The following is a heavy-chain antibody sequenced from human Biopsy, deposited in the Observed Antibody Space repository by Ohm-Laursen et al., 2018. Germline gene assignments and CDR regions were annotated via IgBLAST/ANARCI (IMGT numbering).Heavy chain of an antibody. J-gene: IGHJ3*02. CDR1: GESFNGYY. CDR3: ARLTGDYIWGNWRINHDPFDI. D-gene: IGHD3-16*01. Sequence: GTLSLTCAVYGESFNGYYWSWIRQTPGKGLEWIGEVSHSGSTNYNPSLKSRVTISVDTSKNQFSLNLSSVTAADTAVYYCARLTGDYIWGNWRINHDPFDIWDQGTSVTVSS. V-gene: IGHV4-34*01. CDR2: VSHSGST.